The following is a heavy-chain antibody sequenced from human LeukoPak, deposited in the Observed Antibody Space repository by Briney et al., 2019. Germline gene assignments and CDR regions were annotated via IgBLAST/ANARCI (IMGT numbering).Heavy chain of an antibody. J-gene: IGHJ6*02. D-gene: IGHD3-10*01. Sequence: RGSLKPSSAASGFTFSSYGMQWVPKAPGRGLECVVVIGYVGTNNYYAASVKGRFTISRDNSKNTLYLQMNSLRAEDTAVYYCAREILLWFGELPSGGMDVWGQETTVTVSS. CDR1: GFTFSSYG. V-gene: IGHV3-30*03. CDR3: AREILLWFGELPSGGMDV. CDR2: IGYVGTNN.